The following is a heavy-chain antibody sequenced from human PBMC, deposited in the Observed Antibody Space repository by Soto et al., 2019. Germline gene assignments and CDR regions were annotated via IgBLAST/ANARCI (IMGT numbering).Heavy chain of an antibody. J-gene: IGHJ6*02. V-gene: IGHV3-30*04. CDR2: ISYDGNNK. Sequence: GSLILTCATSGITFGDYAMHWVRQAPGKGLEWVAIISYDGNNKYNADSVKGRFTISRDNSKNTLYLQMNSLRAEDTAVYYCARDRVCTSATCGEFDYYYYYGMDVWGQVTTVNVSS. CDR3: ARDRVCTSATCGEFDYYYYYGMDV. D-gene: IGHD2-2*01. CDR1: GITFGDYA.